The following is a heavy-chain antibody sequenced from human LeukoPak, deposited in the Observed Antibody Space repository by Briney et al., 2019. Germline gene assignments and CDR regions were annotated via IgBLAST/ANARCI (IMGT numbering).Heavy chain of an antibody. J-gene: IGHJ4*02. D-gene: IGHD5-12*01. Sequence: GGSLRLSCAASGFTFFSYDMYWVRQAPGKGLEWVSYISSSATTKYYADSVKGRFTISRDNAKNSLYLQMNSLRAEDTAVYYCARDRNSGYSGYAFDCWGQGTLVTVSS. CDR2: ISSSATTK. CDR1: GFTFFSYD. V-gene: IGHV3-48*03. CDR3: ARDRNSGYSGYAFDC.